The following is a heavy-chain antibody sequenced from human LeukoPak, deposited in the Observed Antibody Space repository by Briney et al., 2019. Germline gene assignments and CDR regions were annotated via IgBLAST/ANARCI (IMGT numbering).Heavy chain of an antibody. D-gene: IGHD2-21*02. CDR1: GYRFISNY. Sequence: GASVKVCCKASGYRFISNYIQWVRQAPGLGPEWVGWMHPGNGNTRYAEKFQGRVTMTRDTSINTAYLDLNSLRSDDTAVYYCAREGSYCVGGDCYSFDFWGQGTLITVSS. CDR3: AREGSYCVGGDCYSFDF. J-gene: IGHJ4*02. CDR2: MHPGNGNT. V-gene: IGHV1-2*02.